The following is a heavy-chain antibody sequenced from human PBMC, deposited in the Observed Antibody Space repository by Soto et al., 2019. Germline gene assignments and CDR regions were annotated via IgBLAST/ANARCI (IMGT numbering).Heavy chain of an antibody. CDR3: ARDYYDSSGYRY. CDR2: ISYDGSNK. Sequence: GGSLRLSCAASGFTFSSYAMHWVRQAPGKGLEWVSLISYDGSNKYYSDSVKGRFTIFRDNCKNTLYLQMNSLRAEDTAVYYGARDYYDSSGYRYWGQGTLVTVSS. J-gene: IGHJ4*02. D-gene: IGHD3-22*01. CDR1: GFTFSSYA. V-gene: IGHV3-30-3*01.